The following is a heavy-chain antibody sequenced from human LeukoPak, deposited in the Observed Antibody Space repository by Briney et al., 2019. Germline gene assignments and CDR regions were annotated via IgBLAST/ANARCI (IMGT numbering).Heavy chain of an antibody. CDR3: ARDRGSWSQYGMDV. CDR2: IWYDGSNK. Sequence: PGRSLRLSCAASGFTFSSYGMRWVRQAPGKGLEWVAVIWYDGSNKYYADSVKGRFTISRDNSKNTLYLQMNSLRAEDTAVYYRARDRGSWSQYGMDVWGQGTTVTVSS. CDR1: GFTFSSYG. D-gene: IGHD6-13*01. V-gene: IGHV3-33*01. J-gene: IGHJ6*02.